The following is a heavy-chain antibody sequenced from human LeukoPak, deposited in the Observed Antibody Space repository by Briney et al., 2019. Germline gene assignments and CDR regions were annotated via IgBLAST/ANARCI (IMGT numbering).Heavy chain of an antibody. D-gene: IGHD3-22*01. CDR2: IWYDGSNK. CDR1: GFTFSSYG. Sequence: GRSLRLSCAASGFTFSSYGMHWVRQAPGKGREWVAVIWYDGSNKYYADSVKGRFTISRDNSKNTLYLQMNSLRAEDTAGYYCARDHHYYDSSGYYGPGDYWGQGTLVTVSS. J-gene: IGHJ4*02. CDR3: ARDHHYYDSSGYYGPGDY. V-gene: IGHV3-33*01.